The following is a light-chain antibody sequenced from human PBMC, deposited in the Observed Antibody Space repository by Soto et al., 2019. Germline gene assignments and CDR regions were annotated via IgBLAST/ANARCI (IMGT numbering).Light chain of an antibody. J-gene: IGKJ2*01. V-gene: IGKV3-20*01. CDR2: GSS. Sequence: EVVLTQSPGTLSLSPGERATLSCRASQSVSNNYLAWYQQKPGQAPRLLIFGSSDRATGIPDRFSGSGSGTDFTLTISRLEHEEFAVYYCQQYGSSPPYTFGQGTKLEIK. CDR1: QSVSNNY. CDR3: QQYGSSPPYT.